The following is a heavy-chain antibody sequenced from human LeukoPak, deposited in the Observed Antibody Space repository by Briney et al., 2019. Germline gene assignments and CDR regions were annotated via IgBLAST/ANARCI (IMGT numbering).Heavy chain of an antibody. CDR1: GYTFTGYF. V-gene: IGHV1-2*02. CDR3: ARGPYDRYTAMPYYFDY. Sequence: ASVKVSCKTSGYTFTGYFMHWVRQAPGQGLEWLGWINPDSGVTKYAQKFQGRVTMTRDTSISTAYMELSRLRSDDTAVYYCARGPYDRYTAMPYYFDYWGQGTLVTVSS. D-gene: IGHD5-18*01. J-gene: IGHJ4*02. CDR2: INPDSGVT.